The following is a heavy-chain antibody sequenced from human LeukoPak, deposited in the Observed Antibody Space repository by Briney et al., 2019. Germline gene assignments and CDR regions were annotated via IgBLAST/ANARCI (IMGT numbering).Heavy chain of an antibody. J-gene: IGHJ4*02. D-gene: IGHD5-12*01. CDR2: ISSSGTFI. CDR1: GFSFNRYS. CDR3: ARDQGSYTDYEVDY. V-gene: IGHV3-21*01. Sequence: GGSLRLSCVTSGFSFNRYSMNWVRQAPGKGLEWVLFISSSGTFIYYEDSVKGRFIITRDNAKKSLFLQLNSLRPEDTGVYYCARDQGSYTDYEVDYWGQGTLVTVSS.